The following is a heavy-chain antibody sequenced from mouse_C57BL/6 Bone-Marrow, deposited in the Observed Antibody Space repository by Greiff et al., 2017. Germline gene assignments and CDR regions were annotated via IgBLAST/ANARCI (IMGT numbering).Heavy chain of an antibody. V-gene: IGHV5-6*01. J-gene: IGHJ2*01. CDR3: ARHDSSGCDD. CDR2: ISTGGSYT. CDR1: GFTFSSYG. D-gene: IGHD3-2*01. Sequence: DVHLVQSGGDLVKPGGSLKLSCAASGFTFSSYGMSWVRQTPDKRLEWVATISTGGSYTYYPDSVKGGFTISRDSAKNTLYRQMRSLKCEDTAMYYWARHDSSGCDDWGKGTTLTVSS.